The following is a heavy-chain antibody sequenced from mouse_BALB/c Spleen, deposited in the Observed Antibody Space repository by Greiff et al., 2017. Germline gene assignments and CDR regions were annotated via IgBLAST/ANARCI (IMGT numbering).Heavy chain of an antibody. CDR1: GFTFTDYY. V-gene: IGHV7-3*02. CDR2: IRNKANGYTT. D-gene: IGHD2-3*01. J-gene: IGHJ4*01. Sequence: EVQRVESGGGLVQPGGSLRLSCATSGFTFTDYYMSWVRQPPGKALEWLGFIRNKANGYTTEYSASVKGRFTISRDNSQSILYLQMNTLRAEDSATYYCARDGGWLPPYAMDYWGQGTSVTVSS. CDR3: ARDGGWLPPYAMDY.